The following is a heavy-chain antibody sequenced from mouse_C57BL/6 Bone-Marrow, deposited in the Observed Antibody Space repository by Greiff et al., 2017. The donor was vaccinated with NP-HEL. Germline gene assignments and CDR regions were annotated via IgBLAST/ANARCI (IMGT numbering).Heavy chain of an antibody. Sequence: VQLQQSGAELVRPGASVTLSCKASGYTFTDYEMHWVKQTPVHGLEWIGAIDPETGGTAYNQKFKGKAILTADKSSSTAYMELRSLTSEDSAVYYCTRGTTVVAPEDYWGQGTTLTVSS. CDR1: GYTFTDYE. CDR3: TRGTTVVAPEDY. J-gene: IGHJ2*01. V-gene: IGHV1-15*01. D-gene: IGHD1-1*01. CDR2: IDPETGGT.